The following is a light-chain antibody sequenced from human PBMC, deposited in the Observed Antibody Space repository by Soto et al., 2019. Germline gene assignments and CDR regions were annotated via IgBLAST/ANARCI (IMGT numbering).Light chain of an antibody. V-gene: IGLV2-14*03. CDR3: SSYTTSSITP. J-gene: IGLJ1*01. CDR2: DVT. Sequence: QSVRTQPASVSGSAGQSITISCTGTSSDVGGYSYVSWYQHHPGKAPKLLIYDVTTRPSGVSDRFSGSKSGNTASLTISGLQAEDEADYYCSSYTTSSITPFGTGTKVTVL. CDR1: SSDVGGYSY.